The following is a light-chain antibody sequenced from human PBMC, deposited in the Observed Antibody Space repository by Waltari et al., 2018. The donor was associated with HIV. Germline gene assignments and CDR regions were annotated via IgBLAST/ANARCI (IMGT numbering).Light chain of an antibody. CDR1: SDDIGGSKY. CDR3: SSYTNTNTLI. Sequence: QSALTQPASVSGSPGQSISISCTGTSDDIGGSKYVSWYQQHPGKVSKLILFEVRTRPSGVSNRFSGSKSDNTASLSISGLQAEDEAAYYCSSYTNTNTLIFGGGTRLTVL. CDR2: EVR. V-gene: IGLV2-14*01. J-gene: IGLJ2*01.